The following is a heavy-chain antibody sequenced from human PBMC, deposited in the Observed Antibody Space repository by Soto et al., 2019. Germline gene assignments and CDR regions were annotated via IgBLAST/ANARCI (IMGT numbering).Heavy chain of an antibody. D-gene: IGHD7-27*01. CDR1: GFTFSSYW. CDR3: ASGREANWGSYYYYYYGMDV. Sequence: GGSLRLSCAASGFTFSSYWIHWVRQAPGKGLVRFSRINSAGSSTSYADSAKGRFTISRDNAKYTLYLHMNSLRAEDTAVYYCASGREANWGSYYYYYYGMDVWGQGTTVTVSS. J-gene: IGHJ6*02. CDR2: INSAGSST. V-gene: IGHV3-74*01.